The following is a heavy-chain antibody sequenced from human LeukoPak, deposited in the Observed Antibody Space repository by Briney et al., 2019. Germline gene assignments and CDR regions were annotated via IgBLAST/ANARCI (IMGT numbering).Heavy chain of an antibody. V-gene: IGHV3-48*04. CDR3: ARLRGYSYGYGDY. D-gene: IGHD5-18*01. CDR1: GFTFSSYS. J-gene: IGHJ4*02. Sequence: PGGSLRLSCAASGFTFSSYSMNWVRQAPGKGLEWVSYISSSGNTIDYADSVKGRFTISRDNAKTSLYLQMVSLRAEDTAVYSCARLRGYSYGYGDYWGQGTLVTVSS. CDR2: ISSSGNTI.